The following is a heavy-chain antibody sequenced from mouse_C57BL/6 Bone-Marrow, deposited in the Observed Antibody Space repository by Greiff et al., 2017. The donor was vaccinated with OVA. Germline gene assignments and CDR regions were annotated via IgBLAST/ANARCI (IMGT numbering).Heavy chain of an antibody. CDR1: GYTFTDYY. CDR3: ARRADYGNFFMDY. Sequence: VQLQQSGPVLVKPGASVKMSCKASGYTFTDYYMNWVKQSHGKSLEWIGVINPYNGGTSYNQKFKGKATLTVDKSSSTAYMELNSLTSEDSAVYYCARRADYGNFFMDYWGQGTSVTVSS. CDR2: INPYNGGT. J-gene: IGHJ4*01. V-gene: IGHV1-19*01. D-gene: IGHD1-1*01.